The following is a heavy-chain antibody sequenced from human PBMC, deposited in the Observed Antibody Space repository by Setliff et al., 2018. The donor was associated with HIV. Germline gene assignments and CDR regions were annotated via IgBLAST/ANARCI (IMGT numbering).Heavy chain of an antibody. CDR3: ARAYYHDSSGYQGFDY. CDR2: INPKTGDT. D-gene: IGHD3-22*01. V-gene: IGHV1-2*06. Sequence: ASVKVSCKASGYTFTDYFMHWVRQAPGQGLEWMGRINPKTGDTKYKQKFQGRVTMTTDTSASTGYMELRSLRSDDTAVYYCARAYYHDSSGYQGFDYWGQGTLVTVSS. J-gene: IGHJ4*02. CDR1: GYTFTDYF.